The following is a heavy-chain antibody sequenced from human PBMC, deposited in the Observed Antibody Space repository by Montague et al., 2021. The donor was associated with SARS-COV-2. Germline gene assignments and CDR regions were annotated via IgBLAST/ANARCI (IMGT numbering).Heavy chain of an antibody. CDR2: ISSSGSTI. V-gene: IGHV3-48*03. D-gene: IGHD3-10*01. Sequence: SLRLSYAASGFTFRTYEMNWVRQAPGKGLEWVSYISSSGSTIYYADSVKGRFTISRDNAKNSLYLQMNSLRAEDTAVYYCARDGRFGVLDYWGQGTLVTVST. J-gene: IGHJ4*02. CDR3: ARDGRFGVLDY. CDR1: GFTFRTYE.